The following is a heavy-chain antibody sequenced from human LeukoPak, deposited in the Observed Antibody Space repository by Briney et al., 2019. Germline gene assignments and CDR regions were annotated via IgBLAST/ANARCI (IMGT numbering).Heavy chain of an antibody. CDR1: GFTFTSYA. J-gene: IGHJ4*02. CDR2: VSGSGDGT. V-gene: IGHV3-23*01. Sequence: GGSLRLSCAASGFTFTSYAMSWVRQAPGKGLEWVSSVSGSGDGTYYAYSVKGRFTISRNNSKKTLDLHMDSLRAEDTAVYYCAKERLGGNYGDYAVDYWGQGTMVNVSS. D-gene: IGHD4-17*01. CDR3: AKERLGGNYGDYAVDY.